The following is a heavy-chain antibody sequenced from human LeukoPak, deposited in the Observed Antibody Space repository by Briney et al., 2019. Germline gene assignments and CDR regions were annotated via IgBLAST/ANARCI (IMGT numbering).Heavy chain of an antibody. Sequence: GVSLRLSCAASGFSFSNSWMTWVRHAPGSGLEWVAGIKPDGSEGYYVASVKGRFTISRDNAKNSLYLQMNSLRAEDTAVYHCKPQYSRSLIEWGKGTRDTVSS. CDR2: IKPDGSEG. CDR3: KPQYSRSLIE. D-gene: IGHD6-6*01. J-gene: IGHJ4*01. CDR1: GFSFSNSW. V-gene: IGHV3-7*01.